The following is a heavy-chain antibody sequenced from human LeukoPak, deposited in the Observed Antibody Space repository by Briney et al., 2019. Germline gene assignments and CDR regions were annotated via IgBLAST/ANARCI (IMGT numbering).Heavy chain of an antibody. CDR2: ISAYNGNT. V-gene: IGHV1-18*01. CDR1: GYTFTSYG. Sequence: ASVKVSCKASGYTFTSYGISWVRQASGQGLEWMGWISAYNGNTNYAQKLQGRVTMTTDTSTSTAYMELRSLRSDDTAVYYCARDNSKVYYFDYWGQGTLVTVSS. J-gene: IGHJ4*02. D-gene: IGHD2/OR15-2a*01. CDR3: ARDNSKVYYFDY.